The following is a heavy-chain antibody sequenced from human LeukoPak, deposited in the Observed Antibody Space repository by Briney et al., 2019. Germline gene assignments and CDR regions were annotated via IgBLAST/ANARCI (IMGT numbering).Heavy chain of an antibody. D-gene: IGHD3-22*01. CDR2: ISPSSRYI. CDR1: GFAFSSYS. CDR3: ARIWSSYDSGGYYLSY. Sequence: PGGSLRLSCTASGFAFSSYSMHWVRQAPGKGLEWVSSISPSSRYIYYTDSVKGRFAISRDNAKDSLYLEMDSLRVEDTAMYYCARIWSSYDSGGYYLSYWGQGTLVTVS. V-gene: IGHV3-21*01. J-gene: IGHJ4*02.